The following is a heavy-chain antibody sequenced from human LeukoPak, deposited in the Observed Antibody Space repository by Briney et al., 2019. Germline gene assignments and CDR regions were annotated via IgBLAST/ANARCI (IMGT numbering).Heavy chain of an antibody. CDR3: AKDFGH. Sequence: PGGSPRLSCAASGFIFDNYAMSWVRQVPGKGLEWVSSISGYGDSSFYADSVKGRFTISRDSSKSTVYLQMNSLRTEDTAVYYCAKDFGHWGQGTLVTVSS. D-gene: IGHD3-16*01. CDR1: GFIFDNYA. CDR2: ISGYGDSS. V-gene: IGHV3-23*01. J-gene: IGHJ4*02.